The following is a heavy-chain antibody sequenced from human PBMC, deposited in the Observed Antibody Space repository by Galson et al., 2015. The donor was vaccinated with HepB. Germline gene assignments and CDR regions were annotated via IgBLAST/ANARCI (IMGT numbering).Heavy chain of an antibody. CDR3: ARHVGESGSYGMDV. J-gene: IGHJ6*02. CDR2: IYYTATT. V-gene: IGHV4-39*01. Sequence: SETLSLTCTVSGGSIRSSNYYWSWLRQPPGRGLEWIGSIYYTATTYYDPSLKSRVTISLDTSKNQFSLRLNSVTAADTAVYYCARHVGESGSYGMDVWGQGTTVTVSS. D-gene: IGHD3-10*01. CDR1: GGSIRSSNYY.